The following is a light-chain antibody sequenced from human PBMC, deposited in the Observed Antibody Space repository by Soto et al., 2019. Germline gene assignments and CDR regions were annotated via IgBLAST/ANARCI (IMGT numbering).Light chain of an antibody. J-gene: IGKJ4*01. CDR2: GAS. Sequence: EVVMTQSPATLSVSPGERATLSCRASQSVGSNLAWYQQKAGQAPRLLIYGASTRATGVPGRFSGFGSGTEFTLTISSLQSEDFAVYYCQQYNTWPPLTFGGGTKVEIK. V-gene: IGKV3-15*01. CDR3: QQYNTWPPLT. CDR1: QSVGSN.